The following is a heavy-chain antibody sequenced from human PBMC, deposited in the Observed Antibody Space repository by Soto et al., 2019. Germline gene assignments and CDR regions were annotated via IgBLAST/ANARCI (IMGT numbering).Heavy chain of an antibody. D-gene: IGHD6-13*01. CDR2: IYYSGST. CDR1: GGSISSGDYY. J-gene: IGHJ4*02. V-gene: IGHV4-30-4*01. Sequence: SETLSLTCTVSGGSISSGDYYWSWIRQPPGKGLEWIGYIYYSGSTYYNPSLKSRVTISVDTSKNQFSLKLSSVTAADTAVYYCARGGHTLVRGSSDYWGQGTLVTVSS. CDR3: ARGGHTLVRGSSDY.